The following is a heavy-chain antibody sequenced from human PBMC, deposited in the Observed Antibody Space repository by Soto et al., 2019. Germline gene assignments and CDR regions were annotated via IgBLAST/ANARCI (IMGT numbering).Heavy chain of an antibody. Sequence: QVQLQESGPGLLKPSQTLSLNYSVSGGSISNDDYYWTWIRQPPGKGLEWIGHIYYNGNTYYNPSLKSRLTMSLDTSQNQFSLHLTSVIAADSASYFCARATTVTSSFFYYGLDVWGQGTTVTVS. D-gene: IGHD4-17*01. CDR1: GGSISNDDYY. J-gene: IGHJ6*02. CDR2: IYYNGNT. V-gene: IGHV4-30-4*08. CDR3: ARATTVTSSFFYYGLDV.